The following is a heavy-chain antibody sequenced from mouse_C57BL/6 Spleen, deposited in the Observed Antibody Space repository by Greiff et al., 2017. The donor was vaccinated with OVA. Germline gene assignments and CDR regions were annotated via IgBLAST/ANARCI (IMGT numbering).Heavy chain of an antibody. V-gene: IGHV1-18*01. CDR1: GYTFTDYN. J-gene: IGHJ4*01. CDR3: ARSSIGDYAMDY. Sequence: EVKLMESGPELVKPGASVKIPCKASGYTFTDYNMDWVKQSHGKSLEWIGDINPNNGGTIYNQKFKGKATLTVDKSSSTAYMELRSLTSEDTAVYYCARSSIGDYAMDYWGQGTSVTVSS. CDR2: INPNNGGT.